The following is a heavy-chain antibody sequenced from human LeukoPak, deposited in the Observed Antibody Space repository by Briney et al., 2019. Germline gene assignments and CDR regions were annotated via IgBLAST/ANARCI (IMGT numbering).Heavy chain of an antibody. J-gene: IGHJ4*02. CDR2: IYYSGST. V-gene: IGHV4-39*07. CDR1: GGSISSSSYY. CDR3: ARDRRDGYNFNFDY. Sequence: SETLSLTCTVSGGSISSSSYYWGWIRQPPGKGLEWIGSIYYSGSTYYNPSLKSRVTISVDTSKNQFSLELSSVTAADTAVYYCARDRRDGYNFNFDYWGQGTLVTVSS. D-gene: IGHD5-24*01.